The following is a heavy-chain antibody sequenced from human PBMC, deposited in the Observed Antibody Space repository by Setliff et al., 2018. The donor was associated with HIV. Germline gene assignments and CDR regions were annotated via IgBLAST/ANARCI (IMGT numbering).Heavy chain of an antibody. CDR2: VDPKNGKT. CDR1: GYTFTDYY. Sequence: GASVKVSCKASGYTFTDYYMHWVQQAPGKGLEWMGRVDPKNGKTLYAENLRGRITITADTSTDTAYMELNSLRSEGTAMYYCATPDYYGSQTYNLALHYWGQGTLVTVSS. V-gene: IGHV1-69-2*01. J-gene: IGHJ4*02. CDR3: ATPDYYGSQTYNLALHY. D-gene: IGHD3-10*01.